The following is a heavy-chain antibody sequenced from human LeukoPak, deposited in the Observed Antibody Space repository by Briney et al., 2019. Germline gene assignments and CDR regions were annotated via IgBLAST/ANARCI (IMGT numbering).Heavy chain of an antibody. CDR2: MNPNSGNT. CDR1: GYTLTELS. D-gene: IGHD6-13*01. J-gene: IGHJ4*02. Sequence: ASVKVSCKVSGYTLTELSMHWVRQAPGKGLEWMGWMNPNSGNTGYAQKFQGRVTMTRNTAISTAYMELSSLRSEDTAVYYCAIIAAAGTRNYWGQGTLVTVSS. V-gene: IGHV1-8*01. CDR3: AIIAAAGTRNY.